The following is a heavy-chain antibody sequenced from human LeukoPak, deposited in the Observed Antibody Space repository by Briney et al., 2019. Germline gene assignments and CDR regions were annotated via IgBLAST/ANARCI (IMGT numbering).Heavy chain of an antibody. CDR2: IYYSGST. V-gene: IGHV4-39*07. J-gene: IGHJ3*01. D-gene: IGHD1-1*01. CDR1: GGSISRSRDY. Sequence: SETLSLTCTVSGGSISRSRDYWGWIRQPPGKGLEWIGSIYYSGSTYYNPSLKSRVTISVDTSTNQFSLKLSSVTASDTAMYYCARDVHIYGNAFGVWGQGTMVTVSS. CDR3: ARDVHIYGNAFGV.